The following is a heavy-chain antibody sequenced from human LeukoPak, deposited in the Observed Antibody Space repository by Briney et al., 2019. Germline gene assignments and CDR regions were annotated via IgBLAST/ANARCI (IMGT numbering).Heavy chain of an antibody. V-gene: IGHV3-66*01. Sequence: GGSLRLSCAASGLTVSTNYMNWVRQAPGKGLEWVSAIYSGDSTYYADSVKGRFTISRDESESTLYLEMNSLRVEDTAVYYCYIVAVAAIPYFDYWGQGTLVAVSS. CDR1: GLTVSTNY. D-gene: IGHD2-21*02. CDR2: IYSGDST. J-gene: IGHJ4*02. CDR3: YIVAVAAIPYFDY.